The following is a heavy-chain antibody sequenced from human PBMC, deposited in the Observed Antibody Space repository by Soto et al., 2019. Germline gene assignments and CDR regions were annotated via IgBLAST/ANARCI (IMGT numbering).Heavy chain of an antibody. J-gene: IGHJ4*02. Sequence: GGSLRLSCAASGFPFSDYYMSWIRQAPGKGLEWVSNIRTSGSTINYADSVKGRFTISRDNAKNSLYLQMNSLRAEDTAVYYCARVSPPLDYWGQGTLVTVSS. CDR3: ARVSPPLDY. CDR1: GFPFSDYY. V-gene: IGHV3-11*01. CDR2: IRTSGSTI.